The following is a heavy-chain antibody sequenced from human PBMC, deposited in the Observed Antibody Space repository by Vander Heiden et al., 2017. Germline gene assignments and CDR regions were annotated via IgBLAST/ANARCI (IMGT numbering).Heavy chain of an antibody. D-gene: IGHD5-12*01. J-gene: IGHJ5*02. Sequence: QVQLQQWGAGLLTPSETLSLTCAVYGGSFGGYYWSWTRQPPGKGLEWIGEINHSGSTNYNPSLKSRVTISVDTSKNQFSLKLSSVTAADTAVYYCARGRRWLQFSNWFDPWGQGTLVTVSS. CDR1: GGSFGGYY. CDR2: INHSGST. CDR3: ARGRRWLQFSNWFDP. V-gene: IGHV4-34*01.